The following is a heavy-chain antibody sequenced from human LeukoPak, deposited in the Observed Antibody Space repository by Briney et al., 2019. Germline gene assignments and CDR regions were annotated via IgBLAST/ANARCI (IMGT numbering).Heavy chain of an antibody. CDR3: ARDEVVTATDAFDI. D-gene: IGHD2-21*02. Sequence: ASVKVSCKAPGGTFSSYTISWVRQAPGQGLEWMGRIIPILGIANYAQKFQGRVTITADKSTSTAYMELSSLRSEDTAVYYCARDEVVTATDAFDIWGQGTMVTVSS. CDR2: IIPILGIA. CDR1: GGTFSSYT. J-gene: IGHJ3*02. V-gene: IGHV1-69*04.